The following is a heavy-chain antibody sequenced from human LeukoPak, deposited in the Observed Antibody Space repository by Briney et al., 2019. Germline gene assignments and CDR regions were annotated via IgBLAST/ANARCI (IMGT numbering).Heavy chain of an antibody. CDR3: ARDLRAVAARGDY. J-gene: IGHJ4*02. Sequence: PGGSLRLSCAASGFTFSSYSMNWVRQAPGKGLEWVSSISSSSSYVYYADSVKGRFAISRDNAKNSLYLQMNSLRAEDTAVYYCARDLRAVAARGDYWGQGTLVTVSS. V-gene: IGHV3-21*01. CDR1: GFTFSSYS. D-gene: IGHD6-19*01. CDR2: ISSSSSYV.